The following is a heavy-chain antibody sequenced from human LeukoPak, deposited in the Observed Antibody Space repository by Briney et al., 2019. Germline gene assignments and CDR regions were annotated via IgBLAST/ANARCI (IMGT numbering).Heavy chain of an antibody. V-gene: IGHV1-46*01. CDR3: AREKDNYGDMDY. D-gene: IGHD4/OR15-4a*01. CDR2: IIPSSGST. CDR1: GYAFTSYH. J-gene: IGHJ4*02. Sequence: ASVKVSCKASGYAFTSYHIHWMRQAPGQGLGWMGIIIPSSGSTTYAQKFQGRVTMTRDTSTSTVYMELSSLTSDDTAVYYCAREKDNYGDMDYWGQGTLVTVSS.